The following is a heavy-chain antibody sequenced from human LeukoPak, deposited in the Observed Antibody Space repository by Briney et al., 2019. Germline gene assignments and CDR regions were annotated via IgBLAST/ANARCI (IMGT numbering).Heavy chain of an antibody. CDR1: GFTFSSYS. D-gene: IGHD3-16*01. CDR3: ASIWSWDAFDI. Sequence: PGGSLRLSCAASGFTFSSYSMNWVRQAPGKGLEWVSYISSSSSTIYYADSVKGRFTISRDNAKNSLYLQMNSLRAEDTAVYYCASIWSWDAFDIWGQGTMVTVSS. V-gene: IGHV3-48*04. J-gene: IGHJ3*02. CDR2: ISSSSSTI.